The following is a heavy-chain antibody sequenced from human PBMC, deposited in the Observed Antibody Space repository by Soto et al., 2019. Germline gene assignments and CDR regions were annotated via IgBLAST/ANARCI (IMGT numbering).Heavy chain of an antibody. D-gene: IGHD1-26*01. CDR1: GYTFTGYY. CDR3: ATVGEMATIRDFDY. V-gene: IGHV1-2*02. CDR2: INPNSGGT. J-gene: IGHJ4*02. Sequence: ASVKVSCKASGYTFTGYYMHWVRQAPGQGLEWMGWINPNSGGTIYAQKFQGRVTMTEDTSTDTAYMELSSLRSEDTAVYYCATVGEMATIRDFDYWGQGTLVTVSS.